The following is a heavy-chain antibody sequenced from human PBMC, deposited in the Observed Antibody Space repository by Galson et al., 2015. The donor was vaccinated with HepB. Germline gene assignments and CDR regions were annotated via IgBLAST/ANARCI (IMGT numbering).Heavy chain of an antibody. D-gene: IGHD1-14*01. CDR3: ARPLAAPGTPEAQSDW. Sequence: SLRLSCAASGFTFSSYAMHWVRQSPGEGLDWVAVISYHGSEIYYADSVRGRFTISRDNSRNTLYLQMNSLRIEDTSMYYCARPLAAPGTPEAQSDWWGQGTLVTVSS. CDR2: ISYHGSEI. J-gene: IGHJ4*02. CDR1: GFTFSSYA. V-gene: IGHV3-30-3*01.